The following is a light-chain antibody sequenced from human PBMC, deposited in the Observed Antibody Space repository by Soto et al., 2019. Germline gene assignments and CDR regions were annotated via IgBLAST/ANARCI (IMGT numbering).Light chain of an antibody. CDR1: QGISSY. V-gene: IGKV1-8*01. J-gene: IGKJ1*01. CDR2: AAS. Sequence: AIRMTQSPSSFSASTGDRVTITCRASQGISSYLAWYQQKPGKAPKLLIYAASTLQSGVPSRFSGSGSGTEFTLTISCLQSEDFATYYCQQYYSYPRTLGQGTKWEIK. CDR3: QQYYSYPRT.